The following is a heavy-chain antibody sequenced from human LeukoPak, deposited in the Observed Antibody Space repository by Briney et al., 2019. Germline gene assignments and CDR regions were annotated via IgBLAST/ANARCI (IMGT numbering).Heavy chain of an antibody. V-gene: IGHV1-69*05. Sequence: SVKVSCKASGGTFSSYAINWVRQAPGQGLEWMGRIIPIFGTANYAQKFQGRVTITTDESTSTAYMELSSLRSEDTAVYCCARIDDYGDYEYWGQGTLVTVSS. D-gene: IGHD4-17*01. CDR3: ARIDDYGDYEY. CDR1: GGTFSSYA. CDR2: IIPIFGTA. J-gene: IGHJ4*02.